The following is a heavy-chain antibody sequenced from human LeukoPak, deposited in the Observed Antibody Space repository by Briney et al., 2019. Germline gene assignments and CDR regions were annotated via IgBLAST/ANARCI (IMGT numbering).Heavy chain of an antibody. CDR1: GXSVSSNSFA. CDR3: TRGEIYWGPRAIDV. CDR2: TYYRSRWYN. J-gene: IGHJ6*02. D-gene: IGHD7-27*01. V-gene: IGHV6-1*01. Sequence: SQTLSLTCAISGXSVSSNSFAWNWIRQSPSRGLEWLGRTYYRSRWYNDYAVSVRSRITINPDTSKNQFSLQLNSVTPEDTAVYYYTRGEIYWGPRAIDVWGQGTSVTVSS.